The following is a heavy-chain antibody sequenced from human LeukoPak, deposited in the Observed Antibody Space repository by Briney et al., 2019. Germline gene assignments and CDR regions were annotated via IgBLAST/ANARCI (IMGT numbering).Heavy chain of an antibody. CDR1: GGSISTYY. Sequence: ASETLSLTCTVSGGSISTYYWSWVRQPAGKGLEWIGRIHTSGSVDYNPSLKSRVTMSVDTSKKQFSLTPSSVTAADTAMYYCAREGSMTARPFVSIDYWGQGTLVTVSS. CDR3: AREGSMTARPFVSIDY. D-gene: IGHD6-6*01. CDR2: IHTSGSV. V-gene: IGHV4-4*07. J-gene: IGHJ4*02.